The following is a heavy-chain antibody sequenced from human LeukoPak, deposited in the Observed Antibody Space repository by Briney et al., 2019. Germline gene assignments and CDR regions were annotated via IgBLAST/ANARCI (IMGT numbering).Heavy chain of an antibody. D-gene: IGHD4/OR15-4a*01. CDR3: ARDPDYGDPY. Sequence: GGSLRLSCSASGFSFSDSCMSWFRLSPEKGLEWIAYITSGGTTTEYADSVKGRFTVSRVNAKNSLYLQMNSLRPEDTAVYYCARDPDYGDPYWGQGTLVTVSS. CDR1: GFSFSDSC. V-gene: IGHV3-11*01. J-gene: IGHJ4*02. CDR2: ITSGGTTT.